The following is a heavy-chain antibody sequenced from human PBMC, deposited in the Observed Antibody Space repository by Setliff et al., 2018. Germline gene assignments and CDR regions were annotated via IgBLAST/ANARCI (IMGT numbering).Heavy chain of an antibody. CDR2: IGHTGSI. V-gene: IGHV4-38-2*02. D-gene: IGHD2-21*02. J-gene: IGHJ4*02. CDR1: GYSISNDYF. CDR3: ARDLGHGGDSDY. Sequence: SETLSLTCTVSGYSISNDYFWGWIRQPPGKGLEWVGNIGHTGSINYNPSLKSRLTISRDTSKNQVSLKLNSVTATDTAVYYCARDLGHGGDSDYWGQGILVTVSS.